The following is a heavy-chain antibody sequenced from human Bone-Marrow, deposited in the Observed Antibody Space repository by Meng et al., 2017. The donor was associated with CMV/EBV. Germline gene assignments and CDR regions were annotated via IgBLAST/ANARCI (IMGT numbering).Heavy chain of an antibody. D-gene: IGHD5-18*01. Sequence: SETLSLTCAVSGGSISSSNWWSWVRQPPGKGLEWIGEIYHSGSTNYNPSLKSRVTISVDKSKNQFSLKLSSVTAADTAVYYCAISSKPLQLWFSHFDYWGQGTLVTVSS. V-gene: IGHV4-4*02. CDR2: IYHSGST. CDR3: AISSKPLQLWFSHFDY. J-gene: IGHJ4*02. CDR1: GGSISSSNW.